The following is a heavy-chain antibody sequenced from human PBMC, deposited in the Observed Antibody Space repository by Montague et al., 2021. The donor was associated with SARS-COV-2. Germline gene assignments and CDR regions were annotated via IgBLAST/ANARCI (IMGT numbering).Heavy chain of an antibody. V-gene: IGHV4-39*07. CDR3: AREGAVEGARRTFDI. J-gene: IGHJ3*02. CDR1: GVSISSRSYY. D-gene: IGHD1-26*01. Sequence: SETLSLTCTISGVSISSRSYYWGWIRQPQGKGLEWIGGIYYSGNTYYNLSLKSRVTISVDPSKNQLSLKLTSVTAAATAVYFCAREGAVEGARRTFDIWGQGTMVTVSS. CDR2: IYYSGNT.